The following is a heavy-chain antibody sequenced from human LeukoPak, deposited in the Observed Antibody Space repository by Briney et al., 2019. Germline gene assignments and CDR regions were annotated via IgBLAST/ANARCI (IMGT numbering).Heavy chain of an antibody. V-gene: IGHV3-23*01. CDR1: GFTFSSYG. CDR3: AKAGLYYYDSSGFDP. J-gene: IGHJ5*02. D-gene: IGHD3-22*01. Sequence: GGTLRLSCAASGFTFSSYGMSWVRQAPGKGLEWVSAISGSGGSTYYADSVKGRFTISRDNSKNTLYLQMNSLRAEDTAVYYCAKAGLYYYDSSGFDPWGQGTLVTVSS. CDR2: ISGSGGST.